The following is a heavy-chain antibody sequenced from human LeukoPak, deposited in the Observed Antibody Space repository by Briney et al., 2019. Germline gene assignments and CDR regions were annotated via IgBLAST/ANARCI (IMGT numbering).Heavy chain of an antibody. CDR2: IYYSGST. CDR1: GGSISSSSYY. CDR3: ARDTYYYDDSGYYQFDY. D-gene: IGHD3-22*01. Sequence: SETLSLTCTVSGGSISSSSYYWGWIRQPPGKGLEWIGNIYYSGSTYYNPSLKSRVTISVDTSKNQFSLNLSSVTAADTAVYYCARDTYYYDDSGYYQFDYWGRGALVTVSS. V-gene: IGHV4-39*07. J-gene: IGHJ4*02.